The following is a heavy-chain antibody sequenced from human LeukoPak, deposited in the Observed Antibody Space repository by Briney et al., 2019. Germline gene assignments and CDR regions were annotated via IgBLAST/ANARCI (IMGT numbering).Heavy chain of an antibody. CDR1: GYTFTSYY. CDR3: ARDIDGEMATIAPADY. V-gene: IGHV1-46*01. CDR2: INPSGGST. D-gene: IGHD5-24*01. Sequence: ASVKVSCKASGYTFTSYYMHWVRQAPGQGLEWMGIINPSGGSTSYAQKFQGRVTMTRDTSTSTVYMELSSLRSEDTAVYYCARDIDGEMATIAPADYGGQGTLVTVSS. J-gene: IGHJ4*02.